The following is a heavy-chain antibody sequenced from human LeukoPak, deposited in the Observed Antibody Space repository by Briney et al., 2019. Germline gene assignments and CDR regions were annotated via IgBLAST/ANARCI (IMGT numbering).Heavy chain of an antibody. CDR3: AGTYTYYYYYYMHV. Sequence: SETLSLTCAVSGVSISSSNWSHWVRQPPGKGLEWIGEIYHSGSTNYNPSLKSRVTISVDTSKNQFSLKLSSVTAADTAVYYCAGTYTYYYYYYMHVWGKGATVTISS. CDR2: IYHSGST. CDR1: GVSISSSNW. D-gene: IGHD4-11*01. V-gene: IGHV4-4*02. J-gene: IGHJ6*03.